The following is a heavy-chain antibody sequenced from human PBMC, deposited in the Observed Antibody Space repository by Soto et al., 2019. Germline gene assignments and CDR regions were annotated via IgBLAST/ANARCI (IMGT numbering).Heavy chain of an antibody. CDR2: INHSGST. Sequence: QVQLQQWGAGLLKPSETLSLTCAVYGGSFSGYYWSWIRQPPGKGLEWIGEINHSGSTNYNPSLKSRVTISVDTSKNQFSLKLSSVTAADTAVYYCAREARRSHDYWGQGTLVTVSS. V-gene: IGHV4-34*01. J-gene: IGHJ4*02. CDR1: GGSFSGYY. D-gene: IGHD6-6*01. CDR3: AREARRSHDY.